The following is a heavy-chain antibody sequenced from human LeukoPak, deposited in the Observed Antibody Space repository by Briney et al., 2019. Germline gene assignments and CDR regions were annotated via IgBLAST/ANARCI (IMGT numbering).Heavy chain of an antibody. D-gene: IGHD3-10*01. CDR1: GFTFSSYW. CDR3: ARESYYGAISGYFDL. CDR2: IKQDGSEK. J-gene: IGHJ2*01. Sequence: GGSLRLSCAASGFTFSSYWMSWVRQAAGKGLEWVANIKQDGSEKYYVDSVKGRFTISRDNAKNSLYLQMNSLRAEDTAVYYCARESYYGAISGYFDLWGRGTLVTVSS. V-gene: IGHV3-7*01.